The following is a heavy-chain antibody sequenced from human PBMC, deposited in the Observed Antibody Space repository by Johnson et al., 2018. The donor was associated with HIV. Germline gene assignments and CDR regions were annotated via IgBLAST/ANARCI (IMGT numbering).Heavy chain of an antibody. CDR1: GFTFSSYD. CDR2: IGTAGDT. CDR3: AARIAVADDDAFDI. D-gene: IGHD6-19*01. J-gene: IGHJ3*02. Sequence: MLLVESGGGLVQPGGSLRLSCAASGFTFSSYDMHWVRQATGKGLEWVSAIGTAGDTYYPGSVKGRFTISRDNSKNTLYLQMNSLRAEDTAVYYCAARIAVADDDAFDIWGQGTMVTVSS. V-gene: IGHV3-13*01.